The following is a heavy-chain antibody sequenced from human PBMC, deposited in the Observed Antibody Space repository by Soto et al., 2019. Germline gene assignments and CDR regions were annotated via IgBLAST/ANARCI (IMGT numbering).Heavy chain of an antibody. Sequence: QVQLQESGPGLVKPSQTLSLTCTVSGGSISSGDYYWSWIRQPPGKGLEWIGYIYYSGSTYYNPSLTSRVTISVDPSKTQFSLKLSSVTAADTAVYYCAREDYYYGSGSYYRWGQGTLVTVSS. CDR2: IYYSGST. CDR3: AREDYYYGSGSYYR. D-gene: IGHD3-10*01. CDR1: GGSISSGDYY. J-gene: IGHJ4*02. V-gene: IGHV4-30-4*01.